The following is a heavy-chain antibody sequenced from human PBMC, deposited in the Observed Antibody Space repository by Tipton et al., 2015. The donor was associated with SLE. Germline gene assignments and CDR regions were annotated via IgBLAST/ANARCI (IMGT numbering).Heavy chain of an antibody. CDR1: GYTFTTYG. CDR2: ISAYNGNT. V-gene: IGHV1-18*01. J-gene: IGHJ6*03. Sequence: QLVQSGVEVKKPGASVRVSCKASGYTFTTYGISWVRQAPGQGLEWMGWISAYNGNTNYPQKLQGRVTMTTDTSTSTAYMELRYLMSDDTAVYYCARDGDSATTYNYYMDVWGEGTAVTVSS. D-gene: IGHD4-17*01. CDR3: ARDGDSATTYNYYMDV.